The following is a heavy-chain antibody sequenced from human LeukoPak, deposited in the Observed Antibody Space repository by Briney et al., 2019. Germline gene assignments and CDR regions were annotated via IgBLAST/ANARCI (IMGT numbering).Heavy chain of an antibody. CDR3: ARGSLYDSSGYYESARYYYGMDV. V-gene: IGHV1-8*01. CDR1: GYTFTSYD. J-gene: IGHJ6*02. Sequence: ASVKVSCKASGYTFTSYDINWVRQATGQGLEWMGWMNPNSGKTGYAQKFQGRVTMTRNTSISTAYMELSSLRSEDTAVYYCARGSLYDSSGYYESARYYYGMDVWGQGTTVTVSS. D-gene: IGHD3-22*01. CDR2: MNPNSGKT.